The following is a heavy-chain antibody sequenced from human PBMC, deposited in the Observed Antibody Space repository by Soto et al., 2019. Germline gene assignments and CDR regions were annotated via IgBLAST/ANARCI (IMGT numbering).Heavy chain of an antibody. Sequence: GGSLRLSCAASGFTFSSYSMNWVRQAPGKGLEWVSSISSSSSYIYYADSVKGRFAISRDNAKNSLYLQMNSLRAEDTAVYYCARDSGDFWSGYYGYWGQGTLVTVSS. CDR1: GFTFSSYS. CDR3: ARDSGDFWSGYYGY. V-gene: IGHV3-21*01. D-gene: IGHD3-3*01. CDR2: ISSSSSYI. J-gene: IGHJ4*02.